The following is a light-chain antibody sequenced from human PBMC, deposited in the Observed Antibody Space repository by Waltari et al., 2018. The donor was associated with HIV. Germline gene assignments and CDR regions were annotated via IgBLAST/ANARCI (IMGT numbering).Light chain of an antibody. CDR2: GM. CDR3: STWDDSLSAGV. V-gene: IGLV1-36*01. Sequence: QSALTQEASVSGTVGQKVTLSCTGNSNNIGSYAVGWYQQVSHGAPITVMFGMSLPSGSPDRFSGSKSGTTASQTISGLQPEDEADYYCSTWDDSLSAGVFGGGTKLTVL. CDR1: SNNIGSYA. J-gene: IGLJ3*02.